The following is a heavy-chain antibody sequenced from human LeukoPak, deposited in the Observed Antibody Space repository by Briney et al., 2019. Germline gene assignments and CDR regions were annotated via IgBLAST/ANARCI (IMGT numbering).Heavy chain of an antibody. Sequence: PGRSLRLSCAASGFTFNDYAMHWVRQAPGKGLEWVSGIGWNSHIIGYEDSVKGRFTISRDNARNSLSLQMISLRTEDTAFYYCAKDRDSSGFAPYFDYWGQGILVTVSS. CDR2: IGWNSHII. V-gene: IGHV3-9*01. J-gene: IGHJ4*02. CDR3: AKDRDSSGFAPYFDY. CDR1: GFTFNDYA. D-gene: IGHD3-22*01.